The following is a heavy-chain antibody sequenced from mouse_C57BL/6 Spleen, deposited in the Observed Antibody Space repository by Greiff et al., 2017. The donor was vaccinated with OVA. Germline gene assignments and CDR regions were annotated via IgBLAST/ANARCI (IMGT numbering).Heavy chain of an antibody. CDR3: ARGRIYYDYDNGFAY. CDR2: ISYDGSN. CDR1: GYSITSGYY. D-gene: IGHD2-4*01. V-gene: IGHV3-6*01. J-gene: IGHJ3*01. Sequence: EVQLQQSGPGLVKPSQSLSLTCSVTGYSITSGYYWNWIRQFPGNKLEWMGYISYDGSNNYNPSLTNRISITRDTSKNQFFLKLNSVTTEDTATYYCARGRIYYDYDNGFAYWGQGTLVTVSA.